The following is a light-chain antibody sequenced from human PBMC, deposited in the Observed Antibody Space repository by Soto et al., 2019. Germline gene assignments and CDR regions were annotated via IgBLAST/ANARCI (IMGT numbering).Light chain of an antibody. CDR2: LNSDGSH. CDR3: HTWGTGIQ. Sequence: QSVLTQSPSASASLGASVKLTCTLSSGHSSYAIAWHQQQPEKGPRYLMKLNSDGSHSKGDGIPDRFSGSSSGAERYLTISSLQSEDEADYYCHTWGTGIQFGGGTKLT. J-gene: IGLJ3*02. CDR1: SGHSSYA. V-gene: IGLV4-69*01.